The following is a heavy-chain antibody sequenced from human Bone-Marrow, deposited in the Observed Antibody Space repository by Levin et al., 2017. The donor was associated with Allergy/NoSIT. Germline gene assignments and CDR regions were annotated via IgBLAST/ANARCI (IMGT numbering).Heavy chain of an antibody. J-gene: IGHJ1*01. V-gene: IGHV4-34*12. CDR2: IIHSGRT. CDR3: ARLSQWGTTVTTTEYFHH. CDR1: GGAFSDYY. D-gene: IGHD4-17*01. Sequence: PSETLSLTCAVYGGAFSDYYWTWIRQPPGKGLEWVGEIIHSGRTNYNPSLKSRVTISVDTSKNQFFLNLTSVTAADTAVYYCARLSQWGTTVTTTEYFHHWGQGTLVTVSS.